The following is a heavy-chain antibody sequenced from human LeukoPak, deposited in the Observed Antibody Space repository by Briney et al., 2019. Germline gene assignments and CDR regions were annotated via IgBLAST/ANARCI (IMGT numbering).Heavy chain of an antibody. CDR1: GSSISSGYY. CDR3: ARVLWFGAYNVDH. CDR2: IYHSGST. J-gene: IGHJ4*02. Sequence: SETLSLTCAVSGSSISSGYYWGWIRQPPGRGREWIGSIYHSGSTYYNPSLKRRVTIPLDTSKNQFCLKLSSVTATGTAVYYWARVLWFGAYNVDHWGQGNLVTVSS. D-gene: IGHD3-10*01. V-gene: IGHV4-38-2*01.